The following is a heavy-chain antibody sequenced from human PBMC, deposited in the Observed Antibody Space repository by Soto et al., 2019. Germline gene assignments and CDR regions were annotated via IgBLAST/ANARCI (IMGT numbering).Heavy chain of an antibody. Sequence: QVQLVESGGGVVQPGRSLRLSCAASGFTVSAYTMHWVRQAPGKGLEWVAVISSDGSHKYYADSLKGRFTISRDNSMNTLYLQMNSLRAEDTAVYYCARWEQPLFDYWGQGTLVTVSS. CDR1: GFTVSAYT. V-gene: IGHV3-30-3*01. J-gene: IGHJ4*02. CDR3: ARWEQPLFDY. CDR2: ISSDGSHK. D-gene: IGHD1-26*01.